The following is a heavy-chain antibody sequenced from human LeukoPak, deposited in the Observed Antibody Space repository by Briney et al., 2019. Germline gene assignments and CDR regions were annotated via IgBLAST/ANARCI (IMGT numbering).Heavy chain of an antibody. CDR2: ISAYNGNT. D-gene: IGHD6-19*01. Sequence: GASVKVSCKASGFTFTNYGISWVRQAPGQGLEWMGWISAYNGNTNYAQKLQGRVTMTTDTSTSTAYMELRSLRSDDTAVYYCARVLEGSSGQHWYFDLWGRGTLVTVSS. CDR1: GFTFTNYG. J-gene: IGHJ2*01. CDR3: ARVLEGSSGQHWYFDL. V-gene: IGHV1-18*01.